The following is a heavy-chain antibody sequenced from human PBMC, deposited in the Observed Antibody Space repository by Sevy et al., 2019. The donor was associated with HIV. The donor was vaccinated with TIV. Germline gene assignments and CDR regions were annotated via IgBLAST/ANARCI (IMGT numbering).Heavy chain of an antibody. Sequence: GGSLRLSCAASGFSFSNAWMSWVRQAPGKGLEWVGRIKSNTDGGTIDYAAPVKGRLNISSDDSKNTLYLQINSLKTEDTGVYYCTNRGYHGGFDIWGQGTMVTVSS. D-gene: IGHD3-16*02. CDR1: GFSFSNAW. CDR2: IKSNTDGGTI. J-gene: IGHJ3*02. CDR3: TNRGYHGGFDI. V-gene: IGHV3-15*01.